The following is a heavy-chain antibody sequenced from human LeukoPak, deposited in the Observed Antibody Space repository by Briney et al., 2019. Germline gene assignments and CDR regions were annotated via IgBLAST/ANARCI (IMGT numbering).Heavy chain of an antibody. CDR2: IFYSGST. Sequence: SETLSLTCTVSSGSISTSNYYWGWVRQPPGKALEWIGNIFYSGSTYYSPSLKGRVTISLDTSRNQFSLKLSAVTAADTAVYYCARFNYVLRYFDWLGSGAEPAWFDPWGQGTLVTVSS. V-gene: IGHV4-39*07. J-gene: IGHJ5*02. D-gene: IGHD3-9*01. CDR3: ARFNYVLRYFDWLGSGAEPAWFDP. CDR1: SGSISTSNYY.